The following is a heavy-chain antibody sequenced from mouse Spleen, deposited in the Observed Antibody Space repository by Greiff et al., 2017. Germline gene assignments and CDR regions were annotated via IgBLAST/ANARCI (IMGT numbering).Heavy chain of an antibody. D-gene: IGHD1-1*01. CDR2: IWSGGST. Sequence: VKLMESGPGLVQPSQSLSITCTVSGFSLTSYGVHWVRQSPGKGLEWLGVIWSGGSTDYNAAFISRLSISKDNSKSQVFFKMNSLQANDTAIYYCARNVRFTVVAPYYAMDYWGQGTSVTVSS. V-gene: IGHV2-2*02. J-gene: IGHJ4*01. CDR3: ARNVRFTVVAPYYAMDY. CDR1: GFSLTSYG.